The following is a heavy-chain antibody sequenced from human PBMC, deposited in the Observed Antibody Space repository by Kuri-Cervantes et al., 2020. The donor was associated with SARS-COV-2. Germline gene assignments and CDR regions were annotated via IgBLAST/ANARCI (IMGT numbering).Heavy chain of an antibody. D-gene: IGHD6-19*01. CDR3: ARHGYSSDWSRPYYYYGMDV. CDR1: GFTVSGNY. CDR2: IYTGDKT. J-gene: IGHJ6*02. V-gene: IGHV3-53*01. Sequence: GESLKISCAASGFTVSGNYMSWVRQAPEKGLEWLSVIYTGDKTYYADSVKGRFTISRDNSKNTVYLQMNSLRAEDTAVYYCARHGYSSDWSRPYYYYGMDVWGQGTTVTVSS.